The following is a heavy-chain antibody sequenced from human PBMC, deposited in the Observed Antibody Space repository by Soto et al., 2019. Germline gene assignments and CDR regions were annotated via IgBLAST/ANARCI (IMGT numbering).Heavy chain of an antibody. CDR2: IYWDDYK. D-gene: IGHD4-4*01. CDR3: VHRRVDPPNYDWFDP. J-gene: IGHJ5*02. V-gene: IGHV2-5*02. Sequence: SGPTLVNPTHTLTLTCTFSGFSLSSDGVGVGWIRQPPGKALDWLALIYWDDYKRYSPSLKNRLNITRDTSKNQVVLTLTNMDPGGRDTYSCVHRRVDPPNYDWFDPSSQRILVRVCS. CDR1: GFSLSSDGVG.